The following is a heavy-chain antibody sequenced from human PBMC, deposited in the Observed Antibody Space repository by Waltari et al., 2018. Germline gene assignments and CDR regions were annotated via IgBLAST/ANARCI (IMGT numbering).Heavy chain of an antibody. Sequence: QVQLQESGPGLVKPSQTLSLTCTVSGGSISRGGYYWSWIRQHPGKGLEWIGYIYHSGSTYYNPSLKSRVTISVDRSKNQFSLKLSSVTAADTAVYYCAREYHDIVVVVATNDAFDIWGQGTMVTVSS. D-gene: IGHD2-15*01. CDR2: IYHSGST. CDR3: AREYHDIVVVVATNDAFDI. J-gene: IGHJ3*02. V-gene: IGHV4-31*03. CDR1: GGSISRGGYY.